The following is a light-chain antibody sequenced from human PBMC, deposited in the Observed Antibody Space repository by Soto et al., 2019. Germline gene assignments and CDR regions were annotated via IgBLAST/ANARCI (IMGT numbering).Light chain of an antibody. V-gene: IGLV2-23*01. CDR2: EGS. CDR3: CAYVNSRSYV. Sequence: QSFLTQPASVSGSLGQSITISCTGTSSDVGRFDVVSWYQQHPGQVPKLIIYEGSRRPSGVSSRFSGSKSGNTASLTISGLQAEDEADYYCCAYVNSRSYVFGSGTKVT. J-gene: IGLJ1*01. CDR1: SSDVGRFDV.